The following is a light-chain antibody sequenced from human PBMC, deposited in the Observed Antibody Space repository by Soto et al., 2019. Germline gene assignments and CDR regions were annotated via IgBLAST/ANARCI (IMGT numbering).Light chain of an antibody. CDR2: DAS. J-gene: IGKJ4*01. Sequence: ETVVTQSPASLSLSPGDRATLSCRAGQSVSDYVAWYQQKPGQSPRLLFFDASSRATGVPARFSAGGSGTDFTLIISSLEPEDFAVYYCQQRVNWPPTFGGGTKVDIK. CDR1: QSVSDY. CDR3: QQRVNWPPT. V-gene: IGKV3-11*01.